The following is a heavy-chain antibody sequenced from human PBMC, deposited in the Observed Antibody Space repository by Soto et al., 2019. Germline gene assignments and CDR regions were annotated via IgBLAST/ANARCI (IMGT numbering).Heavy chain of an antibody. D-gene: IGHD4-4*01. J-gene: IGHJ6*02. CDR3: ATMPAVKLYYYGMDV. CDR1: GGSVSSGSYY. Sequence: PWETMSLTCTVSGGSVSSGSYYWSWIRQPPGKGLEWIGYIYYSGSTNYNPSLKSRVTISVDTSKNQFSLKLSSVTAADTAVYYCATMPAVKLYYYGMDVWGQGTKVTVSS. V-gene: IGHV4-61*01. CDR2: IYYSGST.